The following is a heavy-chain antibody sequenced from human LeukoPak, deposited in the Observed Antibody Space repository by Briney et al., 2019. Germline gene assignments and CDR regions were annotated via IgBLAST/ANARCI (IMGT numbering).Heavy chain of an antibody. CDR1: EFTFNTFT. CDR2: ISSSSGYI. V-gene: IGHV3-21*01. CDR3: ARGDSSGYYSRYYFDY. Sequence: PGGSLRLSCTASEFTFNTFTMNWVRQAPGKGLEWVSSISSSSGYIYYTDSVKGRFTISRDNAKNSVYLQMNSLRAEDTAVYYCARGDSSGYYSRYYFDYGGQGTLVTVSA. J-gene: IGHJ4*02. D-gene: IGHD3-22*01.